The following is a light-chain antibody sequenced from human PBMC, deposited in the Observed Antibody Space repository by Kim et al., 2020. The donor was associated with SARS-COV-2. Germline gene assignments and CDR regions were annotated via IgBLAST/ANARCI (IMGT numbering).Light chain of an antibody. CDR2: AAS. J-gene: IGKJ4*01. Sequence: DIQMTQSPSSLSASVGDRVTITCQASQAISNYLHWYQQKPGKAPKLLIYAASNLQKGVPSRFSGSRSGTDFTFTISGLQPDDIATYYCQQYDNLPLTFGGGTKVDIK. CDR3: QQYDNLPLT. CDR1: QAISNY. V-gene: IGKV1-33*01.